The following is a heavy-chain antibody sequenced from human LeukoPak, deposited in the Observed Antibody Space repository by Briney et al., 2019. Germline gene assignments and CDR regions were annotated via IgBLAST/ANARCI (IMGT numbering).Heavy chain of an antibody. V-gene: IGHV4-59*08. CDR2: IYYSGTT. J-gene: IGHJ4*02. CDR3: ARHGGSHFLY. CDR1: GGSISSYY. Sequence: PSETLSLTCTVYGGSISSYYWSWIRQPPGKGLEWIGYIYYSGTTKYNPSLKSRVTISVDTSKNQFSLKLSSVTAADTAVYYCARHGGSHFLYWGQGILVTVSS. D-gene: IGHD1-26*01.